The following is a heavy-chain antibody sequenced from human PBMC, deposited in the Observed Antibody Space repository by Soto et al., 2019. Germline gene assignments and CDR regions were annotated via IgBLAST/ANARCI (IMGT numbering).Heavy chain of an antibody. V-gene: IGHV3-33*01. CDR3: AREGCSSTSCYKLDV. J-gene: IGHJ6*04. D-gene: IGHD2-2*02. Sequence: GGSLRLSCAASGFTFSSYGMHWVRQAPGKGLEWVAVIWYDGSNKYYADSVKGRFTISRDNSKNTLYLQMNSLRAEDTAVYYCAREGCSSTSCYKLDVWGKGTTVTVSS. CDR2: IWYDGSNK. CDR1: GFTFSSYG.